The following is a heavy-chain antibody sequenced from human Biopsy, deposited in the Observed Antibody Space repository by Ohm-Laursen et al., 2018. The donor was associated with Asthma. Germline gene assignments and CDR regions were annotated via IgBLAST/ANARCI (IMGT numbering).Heavy chain of an antibody. CDR3: ARTYYDFLTGQVNDALAM. Sequence: ASVKVSCKASGYTVTRYAINWVRQAPGQRLEWMGWINAGNGNTKYSEKFQGRVTITRDTSASTAYMDLSSLRSEDTAVYYCARTYYDFLTGQVNDALAMWGQGTVVTVSS. J-gene: IGHJ3*02. CDR1: GYTVTRYA. V-gene: IGHV1-3*01. D-gene: IGHD3-9*01. CDR2: INAGNGNT.